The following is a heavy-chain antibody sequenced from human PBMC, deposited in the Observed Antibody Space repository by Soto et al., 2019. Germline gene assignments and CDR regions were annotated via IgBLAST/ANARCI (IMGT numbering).Heavy chain of an antibody. V-gene: IGHV3-23*01. D-gene: IGHD6-19*01. CDR1: GFTFSSYA. Sequence: GGSLRLSCAASGFTFSSYAMSWVRQAPGKGLEWVSAISGSGGSTYYADSAKGRFTISRDNSKNTLYLQMNSLRAEDTAVYYCAKDRIAMAGTVPLAFDYWGQGPLVTVSS. CDR3: AKDRIAMAGTVPLAFDY. J-gene: IGHJ4*02. CDR2: ISGSGGST.